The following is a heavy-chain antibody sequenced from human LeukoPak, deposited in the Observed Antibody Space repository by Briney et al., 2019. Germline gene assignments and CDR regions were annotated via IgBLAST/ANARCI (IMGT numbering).Heavy chain of an antibody. CDR2: ISGSGGST. Sequence: GGSLRLSCAASGFTFSNYAMSWVRQAPGKGLEWVSAISGSGGSTFYADSVKGRFTISRDNSKNTLYLQMNSLRAEDTAVYYCAKGRDGYNPSYFDYWGQGTLVTVSS. CDR1: GFTFSNYA. CDR3: AKGRDGYNPSYFDY. J-gene: IGHJ4*02. V-gene: IGHV3-23*01. D-gene: IGHD5-24*01.